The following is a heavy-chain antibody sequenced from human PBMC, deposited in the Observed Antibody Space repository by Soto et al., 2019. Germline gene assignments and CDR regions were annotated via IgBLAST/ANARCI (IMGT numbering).Heavy chain of an antibody. V-gene: IGHV4-4*07. J-gene: IGHJ5*02. D-gene: IGHD4-4*01. CDR3: AKEVSYRNYRGTSNRLDP. CDR2: IYITGNT. Sequence: QLQLQESGPGLVKPSETLSLICSVTGASTSSDYWSWIRQPAGKGLEWIGRIYITGNTNYNPSLWGRVTMSIDTSRNQISLKFTSVTAAATAVYYCAKEVSYRNYRGTSNRLDPWGQGTLVTVS. CDR1: GASTSSDY.